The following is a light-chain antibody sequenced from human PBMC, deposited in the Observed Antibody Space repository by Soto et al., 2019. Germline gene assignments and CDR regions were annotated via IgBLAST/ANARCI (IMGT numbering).Light chain of an antibody. CDR2: GAS. CDR3: QQSYSTPQT. V-gene: IGKV3D-15*01. J-gene: IGKJ1*01. CDR1: QSVTRN. Sequence: EVVMTQSPATLSVSPGDRATLSCRASQSVTRNLAWYQQKPGQAPRLLIYGASSRATGIPDRFSGSGSGTDFTLTISSLQPEDFATYYCQQSYSTPQTFGQGTKVDIK.